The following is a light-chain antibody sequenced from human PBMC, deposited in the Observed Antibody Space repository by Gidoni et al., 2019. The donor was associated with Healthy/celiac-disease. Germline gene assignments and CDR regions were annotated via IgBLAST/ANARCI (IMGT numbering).Light chain of an antibody. CDR2: GAS. Sequence: EIVITQSPATLSVSPGERATLSCRASQSVSSNLAWYQQKPGQAPRLLIYGASTRATGIPARFSGSGSGTEFTLTISSLQSEGFAVYYCQQYNNWPPLLTFGGGTKVEIK. CDR1: QSVSSN. CDR3: QQYNNWPPLLT. J-gene: IGKJ4*01. V-gene: IGKV3-15*01.